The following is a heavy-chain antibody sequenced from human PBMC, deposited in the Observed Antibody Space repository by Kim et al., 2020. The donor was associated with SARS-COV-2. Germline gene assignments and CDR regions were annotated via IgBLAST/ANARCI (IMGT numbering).Heavy chain of an antibody. J-gene: IGHJ6*01. V-gene: IGHV3-66*01. CDR1: GFTVSSNY. Sequence: GGSLRLSCAASGFTVSSNYMSWVRQAPGKGLEWVSVIYSGGSTYYADFVKGRFTIPRDNSKNTLYLQMNSLKDEDTAVYYCARDPRITIFGVVIDYYGMDEWRQGTTVTVSS. CDR2: IYSGGST. CDR3: ARDPRITIFGVVIDYYGMDE. D-gene: IGHD3-3*01.